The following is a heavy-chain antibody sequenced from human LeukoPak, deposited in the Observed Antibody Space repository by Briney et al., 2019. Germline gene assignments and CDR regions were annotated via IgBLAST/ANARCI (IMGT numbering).Heavy chain of an antibody. Sequence: SETLSLTCTVSGGSISSYYWSWIRQPPGKGLEWIGYIYYSGSTNYNPSLKSRVTISVDTSKNQFSLKLSSVTAADTTVYYCARGGYSYSSYYFDYWGQGTLVTVSS. CDR1: GGSISSYY. CDR3: ARGGYSYSSYYFDY. V-gene: IGHV4-59*01. J-gene: IGHJ4*02. D-gene: IGHD5-18*01. CDR2: IYYSGST.